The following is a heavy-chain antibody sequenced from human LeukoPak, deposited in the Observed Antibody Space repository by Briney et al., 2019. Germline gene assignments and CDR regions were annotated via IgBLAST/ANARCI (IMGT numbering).Heavy chain of an antibody. CDR2: MYDGGAT. D-gene: IGHD6-19*01. V-gene: IGHV3-53*01. CDR3: ARDSWQWLVGMQYYYYMDV. CDR1: GFTVSGDY. Sequence: GGSLRLSCAVSGFTVSGDYMSWVRQAPGKGLEWVSVMYDGGATYYADSVKGRFTISRDNSKNTLYLQMNSLRVEDTAVYYCARDSWQWLVGMQYYYYMDVWGKGTTVTISS. J-gene: IGHJ6*03.